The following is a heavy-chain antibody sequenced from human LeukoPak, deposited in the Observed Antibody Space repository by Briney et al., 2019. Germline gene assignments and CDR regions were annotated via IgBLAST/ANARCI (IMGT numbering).Heavy chain of an antibody. CDR3: ARAASSLELRDGPPGWFDP. CDR1: GGTFSSYA. J-gene: IGHJ5*02. Sequence: SVKVSCKASGGTFSSYAISWVRQAPGQGLEWMGGIIPIFGTANYAQKFQGRVTITTDESTSTAYMELSSLRSEDTAVYYCARAASSLELRDGPPGWFDPWGQGTLVTVSS. D-gene: IGHD1-7*01. V-gene: IGHV1-69*05. CDR2: IIPIFGTA.